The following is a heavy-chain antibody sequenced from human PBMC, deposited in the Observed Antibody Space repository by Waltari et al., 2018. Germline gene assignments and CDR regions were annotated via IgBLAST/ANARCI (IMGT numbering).Heavy chain of an antibody. CDR3: ATYSLVVIANYFDY. J-gene: IGHJ4*02. CDR1: GYTFTDYY. CDR2: GDPEDGET. V-gene: IGHV1-69-2*01. Sequence: EVQLVQSGAEVKKPGATVKISCKASGYTFTDYYMHWVQQAPGKGLEWMGRGDPEDGETIYAGKFQGRVTITADTSTDTAYMERSSRRSEDTAVYYCATYSLVVIANYFDYWGQGTLVTVSS. D-gene: IGHD2-21*01.